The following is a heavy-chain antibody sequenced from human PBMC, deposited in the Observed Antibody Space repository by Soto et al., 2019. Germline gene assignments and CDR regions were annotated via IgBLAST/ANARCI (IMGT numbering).Heavy chain of an antibody. D-gene: IGHD6-13*01. CDR1: GYTFPSYG. V-gene: IGHV1-3*01. Sequence: QVQLVQSGTEVQKPGASVKVSCKASGYTFPSYGIHWVRQAPGQRLEWMGWINAANGDTHYSPKFQGRVTITRDTSASTAYMELSSLRSEDTAVYYCVRRHVSATGIDWFDPWGQGTLVTVSS. CDR3: VRRHVSATGIDWFDP. J-gene: IGHJ5*02. CDR2: INAANGDT.